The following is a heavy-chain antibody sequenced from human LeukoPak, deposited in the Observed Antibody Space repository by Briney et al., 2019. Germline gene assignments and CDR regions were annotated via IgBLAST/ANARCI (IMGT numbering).Heavy chain of an antibody. D-gene: IGHD3-3*01. CDR3: AREGDFWSGYTNY. CDR1: GFTVSSNY. J-gene: IGHJ4*02. Sequence: GGSLRLSCAASGFTVSSNYMSWVRQAPGKGLEWVSVIYSGGSTYYADSVKGRFTISRDNSKNTLYLQMNSLRAEDTAVYYCAREGDFWSGYTNYWGQGTLVTVSS. V-gene: IGHV3-66*01. CDR2: IYSGGST.